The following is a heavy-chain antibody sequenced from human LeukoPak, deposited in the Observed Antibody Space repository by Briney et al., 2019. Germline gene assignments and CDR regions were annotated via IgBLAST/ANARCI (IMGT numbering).Heavy chain of an antibody. J-gene: IGHJ4*02. Sequence: PGGSLRLSCAASGFTFSSYWMSWVRQAPGKGLEWVANIKEDGSEKYYVDSVKGRFTISRDNAKNSLYLQMNSPRDEDTAIYYCAREIGSAARGRWGQGTQVTVSS. CDR2: IKEDGSEK. CDR1: GFTFSSYW. D-gene: IGHD6-13*01. CDR3: AREIGSAARGR. V-gene: IGHV3-7*05.